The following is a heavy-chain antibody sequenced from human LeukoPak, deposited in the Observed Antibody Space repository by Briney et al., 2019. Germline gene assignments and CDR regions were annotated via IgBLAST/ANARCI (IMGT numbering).Heavy chain of an antibody. D-gene: IGHD5-18*01. Sequence: GGSLRLSCAASGFTFSSYGMHWVRQAPGKGLEWVAFIRYDGSNKYYADSVKGRFTISRDNSKNTLYLQMNSLRAEDTAVYYCAKEPIIGYNNLAAGGEFDYWGQGTLVTVSS. CDR2: IRYDGSNK. V-gene: IGHV3-30*02. CDR3: AKEPIIGYNNLAAGGEFDY. J-gene: IGHJ4*02. CDR1: GFTFSSYG.